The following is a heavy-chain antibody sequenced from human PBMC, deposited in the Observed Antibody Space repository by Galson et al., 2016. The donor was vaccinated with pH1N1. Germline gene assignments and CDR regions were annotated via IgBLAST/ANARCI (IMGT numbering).Heavy chain of an antibody. Sequence: SVKVSCKASGYRFKDYYVHWVRQAPGHGREWIGRVDPKTGGTKYGQKFQGRVTMTSDTYNTKGYLELTRLKSDDTALYYCARVEGRAAAGTTDWGQGTLVTVSS. V-gene: IGHV1-2*06. CDR2: VDPKTGGT. CDR3: ARVEGRAAAGTTD. D-gene: IGHD6-13*01. CDR1: GYRFKDYY. J-gene: IGHJ4*01.